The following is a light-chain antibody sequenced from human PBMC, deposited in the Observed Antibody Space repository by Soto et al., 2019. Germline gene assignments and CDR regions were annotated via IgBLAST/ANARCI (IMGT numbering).Light chain of an antibody. CDR3: QVWDSTIDHVV. CDR1: NIGTMG. J-gene: IGLJ2*01. CDR2: DDS. Sequence: SYELTQAPSVSVAPGQTARLTCGGDNIGTMGVHWYQQKPGQAPVLVLYDDSDRPSGIPERFSGSNSANTATLTISRVEAGDEADYYCQVWDSTIDHVVFGGGTQLTVL. V-gene: IGLV3-21*02.